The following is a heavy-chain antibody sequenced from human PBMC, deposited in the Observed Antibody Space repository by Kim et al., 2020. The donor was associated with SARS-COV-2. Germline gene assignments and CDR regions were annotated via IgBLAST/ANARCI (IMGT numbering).Heavy chain of an antibody. D-gene: IGHD5-18*01. Sequence: QKFQGRVTMTEDTSTDTAYMELSSLRSEDTAVYYCATDGGYSYGMGPFDYWGQGTLVTVSS. J-gene: IGHJ4*02. V-gene: IGHV1-24*01. CDR3: ATDGGYSYGMGPFDY.